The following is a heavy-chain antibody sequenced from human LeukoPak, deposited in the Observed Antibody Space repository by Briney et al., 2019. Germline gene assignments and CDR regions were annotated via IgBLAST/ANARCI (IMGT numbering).Heavy chain of an antibody. V-gene: IGHV4-34*01. CDR2: INHSGST. J-gene: IGHJ2*01. CDR1: GGSFSGYY. CDR3: ARHSIWGFVPSYWYFDL. D-gene: IGHD7-27*01. Sequence: PSETLSLTCAVYGGSFSGYYWSWIRQPPGKGLEWIGEINHSGSTNYNPSLKSRVTISVDTSKNQFSLKLSSVTAADTAVYYCARHSIWGFVPSYWYFDLWGRGTLVTVSS.